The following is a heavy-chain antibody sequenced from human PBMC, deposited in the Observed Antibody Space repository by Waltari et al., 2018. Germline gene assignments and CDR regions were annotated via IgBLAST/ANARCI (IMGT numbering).Heavy chain of an antibody. J-gene: IGHJ4*02. CDR1: GFIFGCSS. Sequence: QVQLMESGGGVVQPGQSLRLSCAVSGFIFGCSSMHWVRQVPGKGPEWLAVMSHDGSATFYAASVRGRFTISRDNSKNILYLQMNNLRIEDSALYYCARDPDEYGSPSPTFESWGQGTLVTVSS. CDR3: ARDPDEYGSPSPTFES. CDR2: MSHDGSAT. V-gene: IGHV3-30*01. D-gene: IGHD6-13*01.